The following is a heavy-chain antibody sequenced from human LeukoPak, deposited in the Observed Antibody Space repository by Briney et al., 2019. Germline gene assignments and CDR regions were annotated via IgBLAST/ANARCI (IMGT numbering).Heavy chain of an antibody. Sequence: GGSLRLSCTASGFLFSGYPMIWVRQAPGKGPEWVASITNTGTYVYYGAAVKGRFTVSRDNGKDSMYLQLSSLRVEDTAMYYCARALTLVRGTTDYWGQGTLVAVSS. CDR1: GFLFSGYP. D-gene: IGHD3-10*01. J-gene: IGHJ4*02. V-gene: IGHV3-21*01. CDR2: ITNTGTYV. CDR3: ARALTLVRGTTDY.